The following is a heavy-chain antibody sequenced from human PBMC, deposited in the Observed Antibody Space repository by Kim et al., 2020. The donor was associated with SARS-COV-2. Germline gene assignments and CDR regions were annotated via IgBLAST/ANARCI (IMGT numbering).Heavy chain of an antibody. CDR1: GGSFSGYY. V-gene: IGHV4-34*01. CDR3: ARGLELRFDAFDI. D-gene: IGHD1-7*01. Sequence: SETLSLTCAVYGGSFSGYYWSWIRQPPGKGLEWIGEINHSGSTNYNPSLKSRVTISVDTSKNQFSLKLSSVTAADTAVYYCARGLELRFDAFDIWGQGT. CDR2: INHSGST. J-gene: IGHJ3*02.